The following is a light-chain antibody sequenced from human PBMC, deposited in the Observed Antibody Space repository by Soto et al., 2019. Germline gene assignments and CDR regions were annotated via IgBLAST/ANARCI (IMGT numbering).Light chain of an antibody. CDR1: QSINTY. J-gene: IGKJ4*01. CDR2: DAS. Sequence: EIVLTQSPATLSLSPGERVTLSCRASQSINTYLAWYQQKPGQAPRILSYDASKKATCIPATFSGSGSGTDFTLTIRRLEPEDFAVYYSQQRDKWPPPFGGATKVEVK. CDR3: QQRDKWPPP. V-gene: IGKV3-11*01.